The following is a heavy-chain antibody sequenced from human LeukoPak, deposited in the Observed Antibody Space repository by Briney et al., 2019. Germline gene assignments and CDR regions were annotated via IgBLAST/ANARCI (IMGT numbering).Heavy chain of an antibody. V-gene: IGHV3-21*01. D-gene: IGHD2-2*01. Sequence: PGGSLRLSCAASGFTFSSYNMDWVRQAPGKGLEWASFIDSSSRYIYQADSVKGRFTISRDNAKSSVFLQMNSLRAEDTAVYYCARVGGHCTSTSCPPPDYWGQGTLVTVSS. CDR1: GFTFSSYN. J-gene: IGHJ4*02. CDR3: ARVGGHCTSTSCPPPDY. CDR2: IDSSSRYI.